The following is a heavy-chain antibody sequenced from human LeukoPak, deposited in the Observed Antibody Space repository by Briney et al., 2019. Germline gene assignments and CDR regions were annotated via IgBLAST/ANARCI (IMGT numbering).Heavy chain of an antibody. Sequence: GGSLRLSCAASGFTFSSYAMHWVRQAPGKGLEWVAVISYDGSNKYYADSVKGRFTISRDNSKNTLYLQMNSLRAEDTAVYYCVRALSGSRGVFDYWGQGTLVTVSS. D-gene: IGHD1-26*01. V-gene: IGHV3-30*04. CDR1: GFTFSSYA. J-gene: IGHJ4*02. CDR2: ISYDGSNK. CDR3: VRALSGSRGVFDY.